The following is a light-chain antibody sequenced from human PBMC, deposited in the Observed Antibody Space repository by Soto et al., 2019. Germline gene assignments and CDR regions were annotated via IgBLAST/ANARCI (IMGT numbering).Light chain of an antibody. V-gene: IGKV3-11*01. J-gene: IGKJ5*01. CDR2: DAS. CDR3: QQRSNWPFIT. Sequence: EIVLTDSPSTLSLSPLERATLSFRSSQSVSSYLAWYQQKPGQAPRLLIYDASNRATGIPARFSGSGSGTDFTLTISSLEPEDFAVYYCQQRSNWPFITFGQGTRLEIK. CDR1: QSVSSY.